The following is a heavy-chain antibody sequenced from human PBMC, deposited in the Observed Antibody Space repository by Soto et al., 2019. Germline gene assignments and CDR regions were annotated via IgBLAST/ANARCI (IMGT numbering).Heavy chain of an antibody. J-gene: IGHJ6*02. Sequence: QVQLVQSGAEVKKPGSSVKVSCKASGGTFSSYAISWVRQAPGQGLEWMGGIIPIPGTANYAQKLQCRVTITADESTSTAYMELSSLRSEDTAVYYCARSQGSSTSLEIYYYYYYGMDVWGQGTTVTVSS. V-gene: IGHV1-69*01. CDR1: GGTFSSYA. CDR3: ARSQGSSTSLEIYYYYYYGMDV. D-gene: IGHD2-2*01. CDR2: IIPIPGTA.